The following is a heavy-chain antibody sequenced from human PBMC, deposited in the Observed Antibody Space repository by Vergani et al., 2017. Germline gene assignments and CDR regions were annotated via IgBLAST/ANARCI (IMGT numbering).Heavy chain of an antibody. D-gene: IGHD5-12*01. J-gene: IGHJ4*02. CDR3: ARDPAVGIVATTAPAPYFDY. CDR1: GFTFSSYG. V-gene: IGHV3-33*01. CDR2: IWYDGSNK. Sequence: QVQLVESGGGVVQPGRSLRLSCAASGFTFSSYGMHWVRQAPGKGLEWVAVIWYDGSNKYYADSVKGRFTISRDNSKNTLYLQMNSLRAEDTAVYYCARDPAVGIVATTAPAPYFDYWGQGTRVTVSS.